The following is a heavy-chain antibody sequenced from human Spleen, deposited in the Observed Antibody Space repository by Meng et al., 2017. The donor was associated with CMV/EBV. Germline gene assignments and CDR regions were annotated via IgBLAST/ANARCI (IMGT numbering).Heavy chain of an antibody. CDR2: ISGHNGNT. Sequence: ASVKVSCKASDYRVSTYGISWVRQAPGQGLEWIGWISGHNGNTRYAQKFQDRVTMNTDTSTSTSNMELRSLRSDDTAVYYCARVQVLLWFGELSTPGGMDVWGQGTTVTVSS. CDR3: ARVQVLLWFGELSTPGGMDV. CDR1: DYRVSTYG. J-gene: IGHJ6*02. V-gene: IGHV1-18*01. D-gene: IGHD3-10*01.